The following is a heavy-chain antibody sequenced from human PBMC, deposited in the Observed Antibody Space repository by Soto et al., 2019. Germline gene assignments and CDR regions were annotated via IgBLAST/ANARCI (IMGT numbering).Heavy chain of an antibody. CDR2: IIPIFGTA. J-gene: IGHJ6*02. D-gene: IGHD5-18*01. Sequence: SVKVSCKASGGTFSSYAISWVRQAPGQGLEWMGGIIPIFGTANYAQKFQGRVTITADESTSTAYMELSSLRSEDTAVYYCARDLPHSYGYADYYYYYYGMDVWGQGTTVTVSS. V-gene: IGHV1-69*13. CDR1: GGTFSSYA. CDR3: ARDLPHSYGYADYYYYYYGMDV.